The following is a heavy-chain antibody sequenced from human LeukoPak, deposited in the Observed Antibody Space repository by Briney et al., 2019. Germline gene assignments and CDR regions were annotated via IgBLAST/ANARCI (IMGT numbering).Heavy chain of an antibody. Sequence: ASVKVSCKASGYTFTGYYMHWVRQAPGQGLEWMGWINPNSGGTNYAQKFQGRVTMTRDTSISTAYMELSRLRSDDTAVYYCAGQLWLSEVSGFDYWGQGTLVTVSS. CDR2: INPNSGGT. J-gene: IGHJ4*02. D-gene: IGHD5-18*01. CDR1: GYTFTGYY. V-gene: IGHV1-2*02. CDR3: AGQLWLSEVSGFDY.